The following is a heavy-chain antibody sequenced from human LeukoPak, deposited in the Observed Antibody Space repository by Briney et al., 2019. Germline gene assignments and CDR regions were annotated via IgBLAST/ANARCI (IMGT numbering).Heavy chain of an antibody. D-gene: IGHD2-2*01. CDR2: ISSNGATI. J-gene: IGHJ4*02. CDR1: GFTFSSHE. CDR3: AKDRVVVPAAFDY. V-gene: IGHV3-48*03. Sequence: GGSLRLSCAASGFTFSSHEMNWVRQAPGKGLEWVSYISSNGATIYYADSVKGRFTISRDNSKNTLYLQMNSLRAEDTAVYYCAKDRVVVPAAFDYWGQGTLVTVSS.